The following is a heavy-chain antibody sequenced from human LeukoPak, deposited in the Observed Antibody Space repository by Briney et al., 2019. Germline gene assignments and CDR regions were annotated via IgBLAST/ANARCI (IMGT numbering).Heavy chain of an antibody. Sequence: SETLSLTCTVSGGSISSYYWSWIRQPPGKGLEWIGYIYYSGSTNYSPSLKSRVTISVDTSKNQFSLKLSSVTAADTAVYYCARADGVTMVRGVFPWFDPWGQGTLVTVSS. V-gene: IGHV4-59*01. CDR3: ARADGVTMVRGVFPWFDP. D-gene: IGHD3-10*01. J-gene: IGHJ5*02. CDR2: IYYSGST. CDR1: GGSISSYY.